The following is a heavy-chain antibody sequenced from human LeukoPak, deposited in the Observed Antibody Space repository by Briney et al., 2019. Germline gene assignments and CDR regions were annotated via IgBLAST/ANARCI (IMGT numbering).Heavy chain of an antibody. CDR1: GFTFSSYE. V-gene: IGHV3-48*03. J-gene: IGHJ4*02. CDR2: ISTTGDRI. D-gene: IGHD2-8*01. CDR3: ARDTKDY. Sequence: GGSLRLSCAASGFTFSSYEMNWVRQAPGKGLEWISYISTTGDRIQYADSVKGRFTISRDNAKNSLYLQMNSLRAEDTAVYYCARDTKDYWGQGTLVTVSS.